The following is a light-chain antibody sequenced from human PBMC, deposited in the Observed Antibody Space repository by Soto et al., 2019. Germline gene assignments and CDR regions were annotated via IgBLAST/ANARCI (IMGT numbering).Light chain of an antibody. Sequence: EIVLTQSPGTLSLSPGERATLSCRASQGVSNTYLAWYQQKPGQAPRLLIYDASSRATGIPDRFSGSGSGTDFTLTISRLEPEDFAVYYCQHYGRSPGLFTFGPGTKVDIK. CDR1: QGVSNTY. CDR3: QHYGRSPGLFT. V-gene: IGKV3-20*01. J-gene: IGKJ3*01. CDR2: DAS.